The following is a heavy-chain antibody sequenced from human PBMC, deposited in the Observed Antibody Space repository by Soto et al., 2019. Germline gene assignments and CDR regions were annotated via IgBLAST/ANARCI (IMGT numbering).Heavy chain of an antibody. D-gene: IGHD3-3*01. J-gene: IGHJ5*02. CDR3: ARGHIPIFGMVSDWFDP. Sequence: PSETLSLTCTVSGGSISSGGYHWSWIRQHPGKGLEWIGYIFSSGSTYYNPSLKSRVTISVDTSKSQFSLKLSSVTAADTAVYYCARGHIPIFGMVSDWFDPWGQGTLVTVSS. CDR2: IFSSGST. V-gene: IGHV4-31*03. CDR1: GGSISSGGYH.